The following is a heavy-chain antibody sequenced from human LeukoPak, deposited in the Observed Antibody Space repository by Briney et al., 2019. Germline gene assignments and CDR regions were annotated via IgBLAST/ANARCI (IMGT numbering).Heavy chain of an antibody. CDR1: GFTFSAYA. V-gene: IGHV3-23*01. D-gene: IGHD6-19*01. CDR2: ISGSGGST. J-gene: IGHJ4*02. CDR3: AKMVHTEQWLVPFDY. Sequence: PGGSLRLSCAASGFTFSAYAMTWVRQAPGKGLEWVSTISGSGGSTYYADSVKGRFTISRDNSKNTLYLQMNSLRAEDTAVYYCAKMVHTEQWLVPFDYWGQGTLVTVSS.